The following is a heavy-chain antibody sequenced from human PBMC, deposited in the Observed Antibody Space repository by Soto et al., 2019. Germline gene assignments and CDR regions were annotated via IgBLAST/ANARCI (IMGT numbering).Heavy chain of an antibody. D-gene: IGHD3-10*01. CDR2: IKSKADGETT. CDR3: SDSPGSGGNTDGWFDP. J-gene: IGHJ5*02. CDR1: GFTFSNAW. Sequence: GGSLSLSCVASGFTFSNAWMNWVRQAPGKGLEWVGRIKSKADGETTDYAAPVKGRFTIFRDDSKNTVHLQMDSLKTEDTAVYYCSDSPGSGGNTDGWFDPWGQGTLVTVSS. V-gene: IGHV3-15*07.